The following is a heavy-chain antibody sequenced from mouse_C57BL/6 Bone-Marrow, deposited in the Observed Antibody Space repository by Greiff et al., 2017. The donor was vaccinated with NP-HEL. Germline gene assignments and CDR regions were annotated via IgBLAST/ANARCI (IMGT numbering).Heavy chain of an antibody. CDR3: ARSPNHYGSSYGGYFDV. CDR1: GYTFTDYY. V-gene: IGHV1-76*01. D-gene: IGHD1-1*01. J-gene: IGHJ1*03. CDR2: IYPGSGNT. Sequence: QVQLQQSGAELVRPGASVKLSCKASGYTFTDYYINWVKQRPGQGLEWIARIYPGSGNTYYNEKFKGKATLTAEKSSSTAYMQLSSLTSEDSAVYFCARSPNHYGSSYGGYFDVWGTGTTVTVSS.